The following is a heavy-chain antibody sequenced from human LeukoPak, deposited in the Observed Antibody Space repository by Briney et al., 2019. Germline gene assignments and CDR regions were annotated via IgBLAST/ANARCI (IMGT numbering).Heavy chain of an antibody. CDR1: GGTFSSYT. CDR2: IIPIFGTA. V-gene: IGHV1-69*13. J-gene: IGHJ4*02. D-gene: IGHD5-18*01. CDR3: ARGISSYGNGGYYFDY. Sequence: ASVKVSFKASGGTFSSYTISWVRQAPGQGLEWMGGIIPIFGTANYAQKFQSRVTITADESTSTAYMELSSLRSEDTAVYYCARGISSYGNGGYYFDYWGQGTLVTVSS.